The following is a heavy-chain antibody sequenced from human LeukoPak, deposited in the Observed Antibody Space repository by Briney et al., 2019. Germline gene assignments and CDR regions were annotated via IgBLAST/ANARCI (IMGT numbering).Heavy chain of an antibody. V-gene: IGHV3-23*01. Sequence: GRSLRLSCAASGFTFSSYAMSWVRQAPGKGLEWVSGINGGGGSTYYADSVKGRFTISRDNSKNTLYLQMNSLRAEDTAVYYCAKGALRGYGGYDRVGFALNWGQGTLVTVSS. J-gene: IGHJ4*02. D-gene: IGHD5-12*01. CDR1: GFTFSSYA. CDR3: AKGALRGYGGYDRVGFALN. CDR2: INGGGGST.